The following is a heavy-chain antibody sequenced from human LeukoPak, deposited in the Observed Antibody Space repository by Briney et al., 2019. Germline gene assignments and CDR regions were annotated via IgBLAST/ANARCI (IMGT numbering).Heavy chain of an antibody. CDR1: GGSISSGGYY. D-gene: IGHD2-8*01. CDR3: ARTTTYCTNGVCSHDAFDI. J-gene: IGHJ3*02. CDR2: IYYSGST. Sequence: TSETLSLTCTVSGGSISSGGYYWSWIRQHPGKGLEWIGYIYYSGSTYYNPSLESRVTISVDTSKNQFSLKLSSVTAADTAVYYCARTTTYCTNGVCSHDAFDIWGQGTMVTVSS. V-gene: IGHV4-31*03.